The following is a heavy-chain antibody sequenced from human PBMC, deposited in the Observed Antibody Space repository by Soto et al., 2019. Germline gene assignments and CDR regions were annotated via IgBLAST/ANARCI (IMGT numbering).Heavy chain of an antibody. J-gene: IGHJ4*02. Sequence: GGSLRLSCAASGFTFSDYYMSWIRQAPGKGLEWVSYISGTSSYTNYADSVKGRFTTSRDNAKKSLYLDMSSLRAEDTAVYYCARDRAFCGGDCYPGYFDYWGQGILVTVSS. D-gene: IGHD2-21*02. CDR2: ISGTSSYT. CDR1: GFTFSDYY. CDR3: ARDRAFCGGDCYPGYFDY. V-gene: IGHV3-11*06.